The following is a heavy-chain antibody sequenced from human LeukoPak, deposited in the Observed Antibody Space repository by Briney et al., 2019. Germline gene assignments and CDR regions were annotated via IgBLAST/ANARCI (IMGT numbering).Heavy chain of an antibody. D-gene: IGHD6-19*01. Sequence: PSETLSLTCAVYGGSFSGYYWSWIRQPPGKGLEWIGEINHSGSTNYNPSLKSRVTISVDTSKNQFSLKLSSVTAADTAVYYCARDVSVAGLDYWGQGTPVTVST. CDR3: ARDVSVAGLDY. CDR1: GGSFSGYY. J-gene: IGHJ4*02. V-gene: IGHV4-34*01. CDR2: INHSGST.